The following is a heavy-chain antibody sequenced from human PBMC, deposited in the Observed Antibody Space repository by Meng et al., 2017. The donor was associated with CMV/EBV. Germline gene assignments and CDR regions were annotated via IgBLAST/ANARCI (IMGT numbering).Heavy chain of an antibody. CDR3: ARDGYGALGFDF. D-gene: IGHD6-13*01. V-gene: IGHV4-59*12. J-gene: IGHJ4*02. CDR1: GGSISSYY. Sequence: GSLRPSCTVSGGSISSYYWSWIRQPPGKGLDWIGYIYYSGSTNYNPSLKSRVTMSVDTSKNQLSLKLSSVTAADTAVYYCARDGYGALGFDFWGQGTLVTVSS. CDR2: IYYSGST.